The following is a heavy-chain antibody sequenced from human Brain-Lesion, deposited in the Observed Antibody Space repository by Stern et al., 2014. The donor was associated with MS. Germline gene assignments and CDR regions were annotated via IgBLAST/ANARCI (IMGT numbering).Heavy chain of an antibody. J-gene: IGHJ4*02. V-gene: IGHV1-8*01. CDR3: ARAVRNQLLSEY. CDR1: GYTFSSYD. CDR2: MNPYSGNT. D-gene: IGHD2-2*01. Sequence: MQLEESGAEVKKPGASGKVSCKASGYTFSSYDITWVRQACGHGVEGIGWMNPYSGNTGYAQKFKGRVSMTSDPSISTVYMELTSLTSDDTAVYFCARAVRNQLLSEYWGQGTLVTVSS.